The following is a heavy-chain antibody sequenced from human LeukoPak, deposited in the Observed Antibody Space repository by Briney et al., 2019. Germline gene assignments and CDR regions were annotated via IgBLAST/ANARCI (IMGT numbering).Heavy chain of an antibody. V-gene: IGHV4-34*01. CDR3: ASFQQQDDAFDI. D-gene: IGHD6-13*01. CDR2: INHSGST. J-gene: IGHJ3*02. CDR1: GGSFSGYY. Sequence: SETLSLTCAVYGGSFSGYYWSWIRQPPGKGLEWIGEINHSGSTNYNPSLKSRVTISVDTSKNQFSLKLSSVTAADTAVYYCASFQQQDDAFDIWGQGTMVTVSS.